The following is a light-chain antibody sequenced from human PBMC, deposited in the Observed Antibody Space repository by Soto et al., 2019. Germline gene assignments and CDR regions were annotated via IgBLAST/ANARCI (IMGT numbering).Light chain of an antibody. Sequence: QSVLTQPASVSGSPGQSITISCTGTSSDVGSYNLVSWYQQYPGKAPKLMIYEGSKRPSGVSNRFSGSKSGNTASLTISGLQAEDEADYYCCSYAGSRTFVVLGGGTKLTVL. CDR1: SSDVGSYNL. CDR2: EGS. CDR3: CSYAGSRTFVV. V-gene: IGLV2-23*03. J-gene: IGLJ2*01.